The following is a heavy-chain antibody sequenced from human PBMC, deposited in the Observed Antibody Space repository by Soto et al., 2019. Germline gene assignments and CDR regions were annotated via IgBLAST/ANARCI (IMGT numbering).Heavy chain of an antibody. D-gene: IGHD3-16*01. CDR3: ARDRAPRAVLRKDYYYYYMDV. V-gene: IGHV1-3*01. J-gene: IGHJ6*03. Sequence: VQLVQSGAEVKKPGASVKVSCEASGYTFTSYAMHWVRQAPGQRLEWMGWINAGNGNTKYSQKFQGRVTITRDTSASTAYMELSSLRSEDTAVYYCARDRAPRAVLRKDYYYYYMDVWGKGTTVTVSS. CDR1: GYTFTSYA. CDR2: INAGNGNT.